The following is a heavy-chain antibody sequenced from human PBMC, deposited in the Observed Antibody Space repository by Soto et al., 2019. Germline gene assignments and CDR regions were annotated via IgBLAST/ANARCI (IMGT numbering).Heavy chain of an antibody. CDR3: VRRDLGSCSSSSCYSFDY. Sequence: EVQLEESGGGLVQPGGSLRLSCAASGFTFSSYNMNWVRQAPGKGLEWISYISSSTRTIYYADSVKGRFTISRDNAKNSLYLQMNSLRAKDTAVYYCVRRDLGSCSSSSCYSFDYWGQGTLVTVSS. J-gene: IGHJ4*02. CDR2: ISSSTRTI. D-gene: IGHD2-2*02. V-gene: IGHV3-48*01. CDR1: GFTFSSYN.